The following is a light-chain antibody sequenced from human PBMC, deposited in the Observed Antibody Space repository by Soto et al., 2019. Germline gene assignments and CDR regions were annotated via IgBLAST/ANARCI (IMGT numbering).Light chain of an antibody. CDR3: QQYNTWPRT. Sequence: EIVMTQSPATLSVSPGERPTLSCKASQGIKDYVAWFKQTPGQAPRLLSYGASTRATAIPARFSGSGSGTDFTLSISSLKSEDFAVYYCQQYNTWPRTFGQGTKVDIK. CDR2: GAS. CDR1: QGIKDY. J-gene: IGKJ1*01. V-gene: IGKV3-15*01.